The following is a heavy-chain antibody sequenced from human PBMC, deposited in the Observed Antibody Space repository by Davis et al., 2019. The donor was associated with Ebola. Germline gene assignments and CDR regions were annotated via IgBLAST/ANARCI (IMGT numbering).Heavy chain of an antibody. CDR2: ISAYNGNT. V-gene: IGHV1-18*04. J-gene: IGHJ4*02. D-gene: IGHD1-1*01. CDR1: GYTFTSYG. CDR3: SRAQFPTTSDH. Sequence: AASVKVSCKASGYTFTSYGISWVRQAPGQGLEWMGWISAYNGNTNYAQSVQGRVTMTTDTSTSTAYMEVGSLRSDDTAVYYCSRAQFPTTSDHWGQGTLVTVSS.